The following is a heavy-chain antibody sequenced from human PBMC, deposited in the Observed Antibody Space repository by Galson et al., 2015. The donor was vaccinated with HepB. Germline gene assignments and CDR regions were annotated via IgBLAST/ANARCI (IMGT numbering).Heavy chain of an antibody. J-gene: IGHJ1*01. Sequence: SLRLSCAASGFTFSGSAMHWVRQASGKGLEWVGRIRSKANSYATAYAASVKGRFTISRDDSKNTAYLQMNSLKTEDTAVYYCTRHVTRAEYFQHWGQGTLVTVSS. CDR1: GFTFSGSA. CDR3: TRHVTRAEYFQH. CDR2: IRSKANSYAT. V-gene: IGHV3-73*01.